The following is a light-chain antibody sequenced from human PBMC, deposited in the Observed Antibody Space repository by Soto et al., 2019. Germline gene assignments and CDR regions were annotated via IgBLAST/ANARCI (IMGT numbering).Light chain of an antibody. CDR2: SHT. CDR1: SSNIGRNY. J-gene: IGLJ1*01. Sequence: QSVLTQPPSASGTPGQRVTISCSGSSSNIGRNYVYWYQQLPGTAPKLLIYSHTPRTSGVPDRFSGSKSGTSASLAISGLRSEDESEYSCAAWAYSRSGYVFGTGTKLTVL. V-gene: IGLV1-47*02. CDR3: AAWAYSRSGYV.